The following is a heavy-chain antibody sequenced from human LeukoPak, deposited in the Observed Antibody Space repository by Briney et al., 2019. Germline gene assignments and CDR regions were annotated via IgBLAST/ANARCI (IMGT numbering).Heavy chain of an antibody. J-gene: IGHJ4*02. CDR1: GGSISSNGYC. CDR3: VEYHSGSYRAYFDA. V-gene: IGHV4-39*07. D-gene: IGHD3-10*01. CDR2: IYYSGSKT. Sequence: SETLSLTCTVSGGSISSNGYCWGWIRQPPGKGLEWIGSIYYSGSKTFNNPSLKSRVSISVDTSKNQFSLQLSSVTAADTAVYSCVEYHSGSYRAYFDAWGQGILVTVSS.